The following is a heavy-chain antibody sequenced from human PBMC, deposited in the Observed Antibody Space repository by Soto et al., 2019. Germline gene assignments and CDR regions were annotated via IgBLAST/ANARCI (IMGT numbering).Heavy chain of an antibody. D-gene: IGHD4-17*01. CDR2: ISGSGGST. V-gene: IGHV3-23*01. J-gene: IGHJ4*02. CDR1: GFTFSSYA. CDR3: ANDHSGESRR. Sequence: EVQLLESGGGLVQPGGSLRLSCAASGFTFSSYAMSWVRQAPGKGLEWVSAISGSGGSTYYADSVKGRFTISRDNSKNRPDLNLSIMRAEDTAVYYCANDHSGESRRWGRGTLVIVSS.